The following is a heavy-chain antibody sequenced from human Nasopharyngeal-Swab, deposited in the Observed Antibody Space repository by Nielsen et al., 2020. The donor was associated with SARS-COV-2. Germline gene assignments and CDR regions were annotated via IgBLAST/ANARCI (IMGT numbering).Heavy chain of an antibody. CDR1: GYTFTGYF. J-gene: IGHJ6*02. Sequence: ASVTVSCKASGYTFTGYFLHWVRQAPGQGLEWMGWINPNSGGPNSAQKFQGRVTMTRDTSISTAYMELSRLRSDDTAVYYCARDPGNWNYGRYYYGMDVWGQGTTVTVSS. CDR3: ARDPGNWNYGRYYYGMDV. V-gene: IGHV1-2*02. CDR2: INPNSGGP. D-gene: IGHD1-7*01.